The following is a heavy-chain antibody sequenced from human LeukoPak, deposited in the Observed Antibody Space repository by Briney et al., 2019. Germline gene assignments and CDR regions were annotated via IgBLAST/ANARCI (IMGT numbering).Heavy chain of an antibody. V-gene: IGHV1-8*01. CDR3: AREGRGYSYGSYYYYGMDV. D-gene: IGHD5-18*01. J-gene: IGHJ6*04. CDR2: MNPNRGNT. CDR1: GYTFTSYD. Sequence: GASVKVSCKASGYTFTSYDINWVRQATGQGLEWMGWMNPNRGNTGYAQKFQGRVTMTRNTSISTAYMELSSLRSEDTAVYSCAREGRGYSYGSYYYYGMDVWGKGTTVTVSS.